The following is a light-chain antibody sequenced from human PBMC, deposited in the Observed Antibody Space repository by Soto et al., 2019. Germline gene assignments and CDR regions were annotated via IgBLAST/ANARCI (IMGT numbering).Light chain of an antibody. V-gene: IGKV1-39*01. CDR2: AAS. CDR3: QQCYSSPVT. Sequence: DIQMTQSPSSLSASVGDRVTITCRASQSISSYLNWYQQKPGKAPKLLVYAASSLQSGVPSRFSGSGSGTDFTLTISSLQTEDFSTYYCQQCYSSPVTFGQGTKVDIK. J-gene: IGKJ1*01. CDR1: QSISSY.